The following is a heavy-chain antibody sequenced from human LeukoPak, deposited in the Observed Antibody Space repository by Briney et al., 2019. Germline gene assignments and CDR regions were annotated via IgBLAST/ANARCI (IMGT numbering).Heavy chain of an antibody. CDR3: SRDLRGRDDY. J-gene: IGHJ4*02. CDR1: GFTFSRYW. Sequence: GGSLRLSWAASGFTFSRYWMHWVRQAPGKGLVWVSRINTGGSTTDYADSVRGRFTISRDNAKNTLYLQMNSLRAEDTAVYYCSRDLRGRDDYWGQGILVIVSS. CDR2: INTGGSTT. V-gene: IGHV3-74*01. D-gene: IGHD5-24*01.